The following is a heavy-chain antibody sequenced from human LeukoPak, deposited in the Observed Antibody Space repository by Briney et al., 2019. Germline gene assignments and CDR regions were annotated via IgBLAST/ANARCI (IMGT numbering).Heavy chain of an antibody. J-gene: IGHJ6*03. Sequence: SETLSLTCTVSGGSISNYYLSWIRQPAGKGLEWIGRVYTSGSTNYHPSLESRVTISVDKSKNQFSLNLSSVTAADTAVYYCARDAGTGTTGNYYYYMDVWGKGTTVTVSS. D-gene: IGHD1-7*01. CDR3: ARDAGTGTTGNYYYYMDV. V-gene: IGHV4-4*07. CDR1: GGSISNYY. CDR2: VYTSGST.